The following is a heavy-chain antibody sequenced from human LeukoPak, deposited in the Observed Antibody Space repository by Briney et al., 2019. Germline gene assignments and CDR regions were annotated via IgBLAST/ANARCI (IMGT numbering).Heavy chain of an antibody. V-gene: IGHV4-59*01. CDR1: GGSISSYY. CDR2: IYYSGST. J-gene: IGHJ3*02. CDR3: ATLWRLGASTGEAFDI. D-gene: IGHD1-26*01. Sequence: SETLSLTCTVSGGSISSYYWSWIRQPPGKGLEWIGYIYYSGSTNYNPSVKSRVTMSVDTSKNQFSLKLNSVTAADTAVYYCATLWRLGASTGEAFDIWGQGTMVTVSS.